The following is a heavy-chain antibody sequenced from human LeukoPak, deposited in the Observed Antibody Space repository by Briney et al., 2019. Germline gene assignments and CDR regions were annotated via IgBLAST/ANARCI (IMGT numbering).Heavy chain of an antibody. D-gene: IGHD3-9*01. Sequence: SETLSLTCTVSGGSISSSSYYWGWIRQPPGKGLEWIGSIYYSGSTYYNPSLKSRVTISVDTSKNQFSLKLSSVTAADTAVYYCARLPDYDILTGYDYYYYYYMDVWGKGTTVTVSS. V-gene: IGHV4-39*07. CDR2: IYYSGST. CDR1: GGSISSSSYY. CDR3: ARLPDYDILTGYDYYYYYYMDV. J-gene: IGHJ6*03.